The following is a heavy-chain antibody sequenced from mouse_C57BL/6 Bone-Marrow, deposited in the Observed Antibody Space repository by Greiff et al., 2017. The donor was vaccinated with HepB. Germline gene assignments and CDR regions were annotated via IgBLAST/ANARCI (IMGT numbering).Heavy chain of an antibody. CDR2: ISYDGSN. CDR1: GYSITSGYY. V-gene: IGHV3-6*01. Sequence: EVKLQESGPGLVKPSQSLSLTCSVTGYSITSGYYWNWIRQFPGNKLEWMGYISYDGSNNYNPSLKNRISITRDTSKNQFFLKLNSVTTEDTATYYCASLSFLDYWGQGTTLTVSS. CDR3: ASLSFLDY. J-gene: IGHJ2*01.